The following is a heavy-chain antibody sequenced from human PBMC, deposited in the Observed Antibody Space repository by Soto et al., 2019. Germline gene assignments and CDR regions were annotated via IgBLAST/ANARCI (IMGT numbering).Heavy chain of an antibody. CDR2: ISYDGSNK. CDR3: AKDTYGGAFLFDY. D-gene: IGHD4-17*01. J-gene: IGHJ4*02. CDR1: GFTFSSYG. Sequence: QVQLVESGGGVVQPGRSLRLSCAASGFTFSSYGMHWVRQAPGKGLEWVAVISYDGSNKYYADSVKGRFTISRDNSKNTLYLQMTSLRAEDTAVYYCAKDTYGGAFLFDYWGQGTLVTVSS. V-gene: IGHV3-30*18.